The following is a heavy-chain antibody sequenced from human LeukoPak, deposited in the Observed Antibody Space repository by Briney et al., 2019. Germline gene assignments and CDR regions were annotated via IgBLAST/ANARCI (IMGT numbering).Heavy chain of an antibody. CDR2: IYYSGST. Sequence: SETLSLTCTVSGGSISSYYWSWIRQPPGKGLEWIGYIYYSGSTNYNPSLKSRVTISVDTSKNQFSLKLTSVTAADTAVYYCARDLHTNPTQNYYYYYMDVWGKGTTVTVSS. CDR1: GGSISSYY. D-gene: IGHD1-14*01. V-gene: IGHV4-59*12. CDR3: ARDLHTNPTQNYYYYYMDV. J-gene: IGHJ6*03.